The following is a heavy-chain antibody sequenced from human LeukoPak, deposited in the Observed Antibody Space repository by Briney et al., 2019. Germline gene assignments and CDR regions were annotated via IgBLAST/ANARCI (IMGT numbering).Heavy chain of an antibody. J-gene: IGHJ5*02. D-gene: IGHD4-17*01. CDR1: GFTFSSYW. Sequence: PGGSLRLSCAASGFTFSSYWMHWVRRAPGKGLVCVSRINGDGSTTRYADSVKGRFTISTDNAKNTLYLQMSSLRAEDTAVYYCARGDYGDFLASGLFDPWGQGVLVTVSS. V-gene: IGHV3-74*01. CDR3: ARGDYGDFLASGLFDP. CDR2: INGDGSTT.